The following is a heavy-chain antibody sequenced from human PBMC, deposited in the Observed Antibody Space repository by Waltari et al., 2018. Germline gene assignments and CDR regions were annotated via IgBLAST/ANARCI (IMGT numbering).Heavy chain of an antibody. CDR3: ARGGSITETPWFAY. CDR2: ISSSSSNR. Sequence: EVQLVESGGGLVKPGGSLRLSCATSGFTFSTYTMNWVRQAPGKGLEWVSSISSSSSNRYYADSVKGRFTISRDNAKNSMYMQLNSLRVEDTAIYYCARGGSITETPWFAYWGQGTLVTVSS. J-gene: IGHJ4*02. D-gene: IGHD5-12*01. CDR1: GFTFSTYT. V-gene: IGHV3-21*02.